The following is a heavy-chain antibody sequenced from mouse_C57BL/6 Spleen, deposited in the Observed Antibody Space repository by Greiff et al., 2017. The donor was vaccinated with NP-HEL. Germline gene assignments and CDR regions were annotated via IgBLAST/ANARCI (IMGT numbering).Heavy chain of an antibody. CDR1: GYSFTDYN. CDR2: INPNYGTT. D-gene: IGHD1-1*01. Sequence: VQLQQSGPELVKPGASVKISCKASGYSFTDYNMNWVKQSNGKSLEWIGVINPNYGTTSYNQKFKGKATLTVDQSSSTAYMQLNSLTSEDSAVFYLARSGATDRYFDCWGTGTTVTVSS. J-gene: IGHJ1*03. V-gene: IGHV1-39*01. CDR3: ARSGATDRYFDC.